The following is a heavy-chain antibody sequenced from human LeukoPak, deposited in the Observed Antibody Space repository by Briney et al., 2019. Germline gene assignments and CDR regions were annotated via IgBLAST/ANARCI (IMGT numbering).Heavy chain of an antibody. CDR3: AKNGDRGAYCSGGSCYPYYYYYMDV. D-gene: IGHD2-15*01. J-gene: IGHJ6*03. V-gene: IGHV3-23*01. CDR1: GFTFNNYW. CDR2: ISSTGGTT. Sequence: PGESLRLSCAASGFTFNNYWMSWVRQAPGKGLEWISSISSTGGTTYYADSVKGRFTISRDNSKNTLFLQVNSLRAEDTAIYYCAKNGDRGAYCSGGSCYPYYYYYMDVWGKGTTVTISS.